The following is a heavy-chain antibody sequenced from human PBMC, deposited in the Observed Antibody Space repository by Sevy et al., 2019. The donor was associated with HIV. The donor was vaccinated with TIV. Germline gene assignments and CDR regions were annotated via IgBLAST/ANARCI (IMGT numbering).Heavy chain of an antibody. D-gene: IGHD2-2*01. Sequence: GGSLRLSCVASGFTFSSYAMHWVRQAPGKGLEWVAVISYDGSNKYYADSVKGRFTISRDNSKNTLYLQMNSLRAEDTAVYYCAREGGYCSSTSCYPLYYFDYWGQGTLVTVSS. CDR2: ISYDGSNK. V-gene: IGHV3-30-3*01. J-gene: IGHJ4*02. CDR1: GFTFSSYA. CDR3: AREGGYCSSTSCYPLYYFDY.